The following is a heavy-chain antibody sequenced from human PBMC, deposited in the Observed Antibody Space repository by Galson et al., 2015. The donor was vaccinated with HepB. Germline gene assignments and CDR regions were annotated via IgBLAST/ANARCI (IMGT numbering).Heavy chain of an antibody. CDR3: ARDVIAAAWFEF. CDR1: GFNFTSYD. V-gene: IGHV3-33*01. J-gene: IGHJ4*02. CDR2: IWNNGCNK. Sequence: SLRLSCAASGFNFTSYDMHWVRQAPGKGLEWVAVIWNNGCNKYYADSVKGRFTICEDNSKNTLYLQMNSLRAEDTAVYYCARDVIAAAWFEFWGQGTLVTVSS. D-gene: IGHD6-13*01.